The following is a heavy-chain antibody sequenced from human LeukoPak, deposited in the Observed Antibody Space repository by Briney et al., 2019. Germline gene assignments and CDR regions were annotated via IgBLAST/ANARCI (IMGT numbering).Heavy chain of an antibody. CDR2: IKQDGSEK. CDR1: GFTFSSYW. Sequence: AGSLRLSCAASGFTFSSYWMSWVRQAPGKGLEWLANIKQDGSEKYYVDSVKGRFTISRDNAKNSLYLQMNSLRAEDTAVYYCASVLVGAFDIWGQGTMVTVSS. D-gene: IGHD2-15*01. J-gene: IGHJ3*02. CDR3: ASVLVGAFDI. V-gene: IGHV3-7*01.